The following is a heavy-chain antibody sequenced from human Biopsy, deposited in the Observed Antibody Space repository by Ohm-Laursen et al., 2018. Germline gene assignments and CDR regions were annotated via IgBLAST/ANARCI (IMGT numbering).Heavy chain of an antibody. J-gene: IGHJ4*02. D-gene: IGHD2/OR15-2a*01. V-gene: IGHV1-24*01. CDR1: GHALSELS. CDR3: AADIIFTLDS. CDR2: FSPEEGET. Sequence: GASVKVSCKVSGHALSELSMHWVRQSPGKGLEWMAGFSPEEGETLYAQKFQGRVTMSEDTSTDTAYMELSSLTSEDTAVYYCAADIIFTLDSWGQGTLVTVSS.